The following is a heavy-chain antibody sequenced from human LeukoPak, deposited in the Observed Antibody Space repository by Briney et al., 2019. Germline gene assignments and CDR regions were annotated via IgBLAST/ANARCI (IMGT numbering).Heavy chain of an antibody. V-gene: IGHV1-8*02. D-gene: IGHD1-26*01. Sequence: ASVKVSCKASGYTFTGYYMHWVRQAPGQGLEWMGWINPNSGNTGYAQKFQGRVTMTRNTSISTAYMELSSLRSEDTAVYYCARDGGVGATKGTFDYWGQGTLVTVSS. J-gene: IGHJ4*02. CDR3: ARDGGVGATKGTFDY. CDR2: INPNSGNT. CDR1: GYTFTGYY.